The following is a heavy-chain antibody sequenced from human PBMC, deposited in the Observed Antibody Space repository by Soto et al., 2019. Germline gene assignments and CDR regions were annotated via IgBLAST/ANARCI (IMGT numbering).Heavy chain of an antibody. J-gene: IGHJ6*02. CDR1: GGFINSGDYH. CDR3: ARDSRPPSGRMDV. Sequence: SETLSLTCTVSGGFINSGDYHWTWIRQFPGKGLEWIGGIYYSASTYYNPALVSRITISLDTSKNQFSLKLTSVTAADTAVYYCARDSRPPSGRMDVWGQGTTVTVSS. V-gene: IGHV4-30-4*01. CDR2: IYYSAST.